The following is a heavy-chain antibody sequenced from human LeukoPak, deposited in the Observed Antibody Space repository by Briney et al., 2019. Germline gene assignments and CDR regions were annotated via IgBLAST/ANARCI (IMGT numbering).Heavy chain of an antibody. CDR2: INPNSGGT. J-gene: IGHJ6*03. D-gene: IGHD2-2*02. CDR3: ASLGPYCSSTSCYRFGAYYYYMDV. V-gene: IGHV1-2*06. Sequence: ASVKVSCKASGGTFSSYAISWVRQAPGQGLEWMGRINPNSGGTNYAQKFQGRVTMTRDTSISTAYMELSRLRSDDTAVYYCASLGPYCSSTSCYRFGAYYYYMDVWGKGTTVTVSS. CDR1: GGTFSSYA.